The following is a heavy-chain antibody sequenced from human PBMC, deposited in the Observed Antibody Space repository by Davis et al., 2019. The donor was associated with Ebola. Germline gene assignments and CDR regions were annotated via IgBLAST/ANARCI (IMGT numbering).Heavy chain of an antibody. J-gene: IGHJ6*03. CDR3: ARGPYITMVRGVRFYYYMDV. V-gene: IGHV4-34*01. D-gene: IGHD3-10*01. CDR1: GGSFSGYY. Sequence: PSETLSLTCAVHGGSFSGYYCSWNSQPPGKGLEWIGEINHSGSTNYNPSLKSRVTISVDTSKNQFSLKLSSVTAADTAVYYCARGPYITMVRGVRFYYYMDVWGKGTTVTVSS. CDR2: INHSGST.